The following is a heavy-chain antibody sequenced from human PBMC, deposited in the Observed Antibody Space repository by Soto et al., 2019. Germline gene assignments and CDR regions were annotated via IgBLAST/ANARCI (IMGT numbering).Heavy chain of an antibody. V-gene: IGHV3-23*01. CDR2: ISGSGGST. J-gene: IGHJ4*02. CDR1: GFTFSSYA. D-gene: IGHD3-10*01. Sequence: EVQLLESGGGLVQPGGSLSLSCAASGFTFSSYAMSWVRQAPGKGLEWVSAISGSGGSTYYADSVKGRFTISRDNSKNTLYLQMNSLRAEDTAVYYCAKDRTGSGSGSYYDYWGQGTLVTVSS. CDR3: AKDRTGSGSGSYYDY.